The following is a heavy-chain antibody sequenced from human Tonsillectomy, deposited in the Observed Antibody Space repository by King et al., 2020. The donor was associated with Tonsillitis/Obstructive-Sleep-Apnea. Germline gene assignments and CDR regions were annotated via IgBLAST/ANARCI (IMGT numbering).Heavy chain of an antibody. CDR2: IYYSGST. D-gene: IGHD2/OR15-2a*01. Sequence: QLQESGPGLVKPSQTLSLTCTVSGGSINSGGYYWSWIRQHPGKGLEWIGYIYYSGSTYYNPSLKSRVTISVDSSKNQFSLKLSSVTVADTAVYYCARSGWLNRPINYWGQGTVVTVSS. J-gene: IGHJ4*02. CDR3: ARSGWLNRPINY. V-gene: IGHV4-31*03. CDR1: GGSINSGGYY.